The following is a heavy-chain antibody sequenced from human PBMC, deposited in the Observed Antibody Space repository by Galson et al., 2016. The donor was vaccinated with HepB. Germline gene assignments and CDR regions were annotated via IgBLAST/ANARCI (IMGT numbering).Heavy chain of an antibody. D-gene: IGHD3-10*01. Sequence: SLRLSCAASGFTFSSYGFHWVRQAPGKGLEWVTFISFDGSLKKYGDPVKGRFTLSRDNSKNSLSLQMNSLRVEDTAIYYCAKEIDNSGIGRFHSWGQGTLVTVSS. CDR3: AKEIDNSGIGRFHS. CDR2: ISFDGSLK. J-gene: IGHJ4*02. V-gene: IGHV3-30*18. CDR1: GFTFSSYG.